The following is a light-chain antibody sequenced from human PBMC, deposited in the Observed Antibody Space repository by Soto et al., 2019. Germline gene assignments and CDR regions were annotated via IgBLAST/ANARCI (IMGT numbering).Light chain of an antibody. J-gene: IGKJ5*01. CDR3: QQRSDWPIT. CDR2: DAS. Sequence: EIVLTQSPATLSLSPGARAPLSCRASQSVSSYFAWYQQKPGQAPRLLIYDASNRATGIPARFSGSGSGTDFTLTISSLEPEDFAVYYCQQRSDWPITFGQGTRLEIK. CDR1: QSVSSY. V-gene: IGKV3-11*01.